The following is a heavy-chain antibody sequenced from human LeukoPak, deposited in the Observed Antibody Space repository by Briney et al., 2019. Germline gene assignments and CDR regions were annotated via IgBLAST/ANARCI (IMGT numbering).Heavy chain of an antibody. CDR2: ISYDGSNK. J-gene: IGHJ4*02. CDR3: AKTQYYYGSGSYSAPDY. V-gene: IGHV3-30*18. CDR1: GFTFSSYG. D-gene: IGHD3-10*01. Sequence: GGSLRLSCAASGFTFSSYGVHWVRQAPGKGLEWVAVISYDGSNKYYADSVKGRFTISRDNSKNTLYLQMNSLRAEDTAVYYCAKTQYYYGSGSYSAPDYWGQGTLVTVSS.